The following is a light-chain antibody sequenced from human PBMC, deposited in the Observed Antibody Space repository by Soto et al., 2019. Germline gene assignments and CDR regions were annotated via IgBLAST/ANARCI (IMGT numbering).Light chain of an antibody. V-gene: IGKV2-28*01. CDR1: QSLLHSNGYNY. J-gene: IGKJ4*01. CDR2: LGS. CDR3: MQALQTPRLT. Sequence: ESVMTQSPISLPVTPGEPASISCRSSQSLLHSNGYNYLDWYLQKPGQSPQLLIYLGSNRASGVPDRFSGSGSGTDFTLKISRVEAEDVGVYYCMQALQTPRLTFGGGTKVEIK.